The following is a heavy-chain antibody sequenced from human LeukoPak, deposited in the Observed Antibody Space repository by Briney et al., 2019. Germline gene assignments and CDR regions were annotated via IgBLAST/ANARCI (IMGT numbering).Heavy chain of an antibody. Sequence: PGGSLRLSCAASGFTFSSYAMSWVRQAPGKGLEWVSAISGSGGSTYYADSVKGRFTISRDNSKNTLYLQMNSLRAEDTAVYYCAKDHVRYYYDSSGYYFDYWGQGTLVTVSS. V-gene: IGHV3-23*01. CDR1: GFTFSSYA. J-gene: IGHJ4*02. CDR2: ISGSGGST. D-gene: IGHD3-22*01. CDR3: AKDHVRYYYDSSGYYFDY.